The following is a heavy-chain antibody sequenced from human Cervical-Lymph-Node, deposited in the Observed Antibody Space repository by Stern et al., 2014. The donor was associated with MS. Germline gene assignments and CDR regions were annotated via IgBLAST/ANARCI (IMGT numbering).Heavy chain of an antibody. CDR1: GYSFTNYW. V-gene: IGHV5-51*01. J-gene: IGHJ4*02. CDR3: ARGSGRDFFDY. D-gene: IGHD3-3*01. CDR2: IYPGASEA. Sequence: VQLVESGAEVKKPGEFLKISCKGSGYSFTNYWIGWVRQMPGKGLEWRGIIYPGASEARYSPSFQGQVTISADKSISTAYLQWSSLKASDTAMYYCARGSGRDFFDYWGQGTLVTVSS.